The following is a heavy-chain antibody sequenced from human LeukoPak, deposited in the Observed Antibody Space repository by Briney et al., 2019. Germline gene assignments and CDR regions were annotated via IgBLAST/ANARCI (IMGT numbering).Heavy chain of an antibody. J-gene: IGHJ4*02. CDR2: IIPIFGTA. V-gene: IGHV1-69*13. D-gene: IGHD5-12*01. CDR3: ARVGYSGYDDY. Sequence: ATVKVSCKASGGTFSSYAISWVRQAPGQGLEWMGGIIPIFGTANYAQKFQGRVTITADESTSTAYMELSSLRSEDTAVYYCARVGYSGYDDYWGQGTLVTVSS. CDR1: GGTFSSYA.